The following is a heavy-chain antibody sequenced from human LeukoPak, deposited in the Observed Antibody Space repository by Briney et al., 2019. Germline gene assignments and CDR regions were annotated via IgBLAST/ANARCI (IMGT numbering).Heavy chain of an antibody. V-gene: IGHV4-59*01. J-gene: IGHJ4*02. CDR2: IYYSGST. CDR1: GGSISSYY. Sequence: SETLSLTCTVSGGSISSYYWSWIRQPPGKGLEWMGYIYYSGSTNYNPSLKSRVTISVDTSKNQFSLKLSSVTAAHTAVYYCAREVVVVAATYFDHWGQGTLVTVSS. D-gene: IGHD2-15*01. CDR3: AREVVVVAATYFDH.